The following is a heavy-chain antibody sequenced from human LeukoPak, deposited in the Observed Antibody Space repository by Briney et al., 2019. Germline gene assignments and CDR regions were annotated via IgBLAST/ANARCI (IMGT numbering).Heavy chain of an antibody. V-gene: IGHV3-23*01. D-gene: IGHD4-17*01. Sequence: PGRSLRLSCAASGFTFSSYAMSWVRQAPGKGLEWVSAISGSGGSTYYADSVKGRFTISRDNSKNTLYLQMNSLRAEDTAVYYCAKHQTVTYDAFDIWGQGTMVTVSS. CDR2: ISGSGGST. CDR3: AKHQTVTYDAFDI. CDR1: GFTFSSYA. J-gene: IGHJ3*02.